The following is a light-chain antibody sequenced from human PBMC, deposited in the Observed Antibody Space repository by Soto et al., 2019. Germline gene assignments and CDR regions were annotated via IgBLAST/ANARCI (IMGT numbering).Light chain of an antibody. J-gene: IGLJ3*02. CDR1: SSDVGSYNL. CDR2: EVS. V-gene: IGLV2-23*02. CDR3: CSYAGSSTLV. Sequence: QSALTQPASVSGSPGQSITISCTGTSSDVGSYNLVSWYQQHPGKAPKLMIYEVSERPSGVSNRFSGSKSGNTASLTISGLQAEDEADYYCCSYAGSSTLVFGGWTKLTVL.